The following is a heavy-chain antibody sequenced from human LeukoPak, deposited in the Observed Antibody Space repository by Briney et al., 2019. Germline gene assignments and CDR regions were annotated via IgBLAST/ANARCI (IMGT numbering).Heavy chain of an antibody. J-gene: IGHJ4*02. D-gene: IGHD6-13*01. CDR3: ARESYSSSWYDDY. Sequence: SETLSLTCTVSGGSVSSGSYYWSWIRQPPGKGLGWIGNIFYSGSTNYNPSLKSRVTISVDTSKNQFSQKLSSVTAADTAVYYCARESYSSSWYDDYWGQGTLVTVSS. CDR2: IFYSGST. V-gene: IGHV4-61*01. CDR1: GGSVSSGSYY.